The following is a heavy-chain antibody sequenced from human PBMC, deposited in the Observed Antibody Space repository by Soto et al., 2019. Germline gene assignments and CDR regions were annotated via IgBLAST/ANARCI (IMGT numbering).Heavy chain of an antibody. CDR1: GFSFSNYG. J-gene: IGHJ4*02. CDR3: AKDLIDYSISYFDY. V-gene: IGHV3-23*01. CDR2: ITSTGYT. D-gene: IGHD4-4*01. Sequence: GGSLRLSCATSGFSFSNYGMSWVRQSPGKGLEWVAGITSTGYTYYVESLKGRFTISRDNSKNTVSLQMNSLRAEDTAVYYCAKDLIDYSISYFDYWGQGTLVTVSS.